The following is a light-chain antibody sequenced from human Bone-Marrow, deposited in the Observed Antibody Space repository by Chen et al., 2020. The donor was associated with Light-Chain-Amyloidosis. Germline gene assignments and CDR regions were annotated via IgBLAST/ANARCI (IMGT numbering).Light chain of an antibody. J-gene: IGLJ1*01. CDR3: SSYTITNTLV. V-gene: IGLV2-14*01. CDR1: SSDVGGDNH. Sequence: QSALTQPACVSGSPGQSITISCTGTSSDVGGDNHFSWYQQHPDKAPKLMIYEDTNRPSWVPDRFSGSKSDNTASLTISGLQTEDEADYFCSSYTITNTLVFGSGTRVTVL. CDR2: EDT.